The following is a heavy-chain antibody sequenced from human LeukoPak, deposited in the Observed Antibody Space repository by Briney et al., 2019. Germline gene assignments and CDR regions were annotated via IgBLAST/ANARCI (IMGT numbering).Heavy chain of an antibody. J-gene: IGHJ6*03. CDR3: ARGDENYYMDV. CDR2: ISSSSSYI. V-gene: IGHV3-21*01. Sequence: PGGSLRLSCAASGFTFSSYSMNWVRQAPGKGLEWVSSISSSSSYIYYADSVKGRFTISRDNAKNSLYLQMNSLRAEDTAEYYCARGDENYYMDVWGKGTTVTVSS. CDR1: GFTFSSYS.